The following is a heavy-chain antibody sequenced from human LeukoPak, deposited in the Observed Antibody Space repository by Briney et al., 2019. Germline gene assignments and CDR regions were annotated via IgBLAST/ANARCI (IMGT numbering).Heavy chain of an antibody. D-gene: IGHD3-22*01. CDR1: GGSISSSSYY. CDR3: ARDTHYYYDSSGYSDAFDI. J-gene: IGHJ3*02. CDR2: IYYSGST. V-gene: IGHV4-39*02. Sequence: SETLSLTCTVSGGSISSSSYYWGWIRQPPGKGLEWIGSIYYSGSTYYNPSLKSRVTISVDTSKNQFSLKLSSVTAADTAVYYCARDTHYYYDSSGYSDAFDIWGQGTMVTVSS.